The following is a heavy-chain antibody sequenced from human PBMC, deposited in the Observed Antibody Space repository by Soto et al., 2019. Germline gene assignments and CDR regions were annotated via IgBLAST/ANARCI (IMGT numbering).Heavy chain of an antibody. D-gene: IGHD3-22*01. CDR1: GYSFATYG. V-gene: IGHV1-18*04. J-gene: IGHJ6*02. CDR2: ISAHNGDT. CDR3: ATEPIYYNDGSGYYPLGHWGQGNLVTVSSDV. Sequence: RASVKVSCKASGYSFATYGFSWVRQAPGQGLECVGWISAHNGDTHYSQKFQGRVTLTTDTSTNTGYMELRSLTSDDTAVYFCATEPIYYNDGSGYYPLGHWGQGNLVTVSSDVWGQGTMVTVSS.